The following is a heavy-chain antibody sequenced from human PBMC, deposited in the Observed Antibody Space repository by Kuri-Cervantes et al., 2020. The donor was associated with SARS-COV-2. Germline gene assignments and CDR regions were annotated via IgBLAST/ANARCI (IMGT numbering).Heavy chain of an antibody. CDR2: ISGSGGST. V-gene: IGHV3-23*01. Sequence: GGSLRLSCAASGFTFSDYSMNWVRQAPGKGLEWVSAISGSGGSTYYADSVKGRFTISRDNSKNTLYLQMNSLRAEDTAVYYCAKSGSYYFDYWGQGTLVTVSS. CDR1: GFTFSDYS. CDR3: AKSGSYYFDY. D-gene: IGHD1-26*01. J-gene: IGHJ4*02.